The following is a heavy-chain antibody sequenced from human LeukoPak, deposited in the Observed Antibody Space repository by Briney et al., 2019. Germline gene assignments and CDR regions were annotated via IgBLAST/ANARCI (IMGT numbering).Heavy chain of an antibody. CDR1: GFTFSSYA. Sequence: GGSLRLSCAVSGFTFSSYAMRWVRQAPGKGLEWVSAISGSGGCTYYADSVKGRFTISRDNSKNTLYLQMNSLRAEDTAVYYCAKGGPDGDYYYYYYGMDVWGQGTTVTVSS. J-gene: IGHJ6*02. V-gene: IGHV3-23*01. CDR3: AKGGPDGDYYYYYYGMDV. D-gene: IGHD4-17*01. CDR2: ISGSGGCT.